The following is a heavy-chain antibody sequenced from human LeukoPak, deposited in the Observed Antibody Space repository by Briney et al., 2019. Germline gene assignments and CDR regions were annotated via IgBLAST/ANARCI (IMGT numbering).Heavy chain of an antibody. J-gene: IGHJ4*02. CDR2: LIPIFGTA. D-gene: IGHD2-15*01. V-gene: IGHV1-69*13. CDR1: GGTFSSYA. CDR3: ARGRYCSGGSCLLYFDY. Sequence: ASVKVSCKASGGTFSSYAISWVRQAPGQGLEWMGGLIPIFGTANYAQKFQGRVTITADESTSTAYMELSSLRSEDTAVYYCARGRYCSGGSCLLYFDYWGQGTLVTVSS.